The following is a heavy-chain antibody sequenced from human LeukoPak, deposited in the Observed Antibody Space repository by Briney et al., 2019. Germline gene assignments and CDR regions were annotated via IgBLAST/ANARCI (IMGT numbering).Heavy chain of an antibody. V-gene: IGHV3-21*01. CDR2: MSSGGTYT. CDR3: ARDRPTGASRVFVVQ. Sequence: GGSLRLSCTASGFTFSNHAMTWVRQAPGKGLEWVSSMSSGGTYTYHADSVRGRFTISRDNAKNSLYLVMNSLRAEDTATYYCARDRPTGASRVFVVQWGQGTLVTVSS. D-gene: IGHD2-15*01. J-gene: IGHJ4*02. CDR1: GFTFSNHA.